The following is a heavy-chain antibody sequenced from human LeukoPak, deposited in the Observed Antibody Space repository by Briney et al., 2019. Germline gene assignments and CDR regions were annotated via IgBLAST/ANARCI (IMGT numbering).Heavy chain of an antibody. D-gene: IGHD6-19*01. CDR1: GYTFTTYD. CDR2: VNPNNGDT. Sequence: EASVKVSCKASGYTFTTYDINWVRQATGQGLEWMGRVNPNNGDTAYAQKFQGRVTITRDTSTNTVYMQLNSLKSDDTAVYYCSRVGCSDISCWTWLDPWGQGTLVTVSS. V-gene: IGHV1-8*03. J-gene: IGHJ5*02. CDR3: SRVGCSDISCWTWLDP.